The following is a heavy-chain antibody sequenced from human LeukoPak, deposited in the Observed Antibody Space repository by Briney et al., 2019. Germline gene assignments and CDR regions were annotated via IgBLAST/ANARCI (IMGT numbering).Heavy chain of an antibody. CDR2: IYHSGST. CDR3: ARRDYCSSTSCPGSAFDI. CDR1: GYSISSGYY. Sequence: SETLSLTCAVSGYSISSGYYWGWIRQPPGKGLDWIGSIYHSGSTYYNPSLKSRVTISVDTSKNQFSLKLSSVTAADTAVYYCARRDYCSSTSCPGSAFDIWGQGTMVTVSS. V-gene: IGHV4-38-2*01. D-gene: IGHD2-2*01. J-gene: IGHJ3*02.